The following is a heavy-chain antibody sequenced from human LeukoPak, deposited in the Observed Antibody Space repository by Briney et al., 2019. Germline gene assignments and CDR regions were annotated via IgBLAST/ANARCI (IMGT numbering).Heavy chain of an antibody. CDR3: ARGIYWFDP. CDR1: GGSISSSNW. Sequence: SETLSLTCAVSGGSISSSNWWSWVRQPPGKGLEWIGSIYHIGSTFYNPSLKSRVTISVDTSKNQFSLKLSSVTAADTAVYYCARGIYWFDPWGQGTLVTVSS. CDR2: IYHIGST. J-gene: IGHJ5*02. V-gene: IGHV4-4*02.